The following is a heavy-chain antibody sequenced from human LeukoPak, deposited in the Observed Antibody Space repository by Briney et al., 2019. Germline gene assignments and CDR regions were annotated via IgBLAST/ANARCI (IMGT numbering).Heavy chain of an antibody. D-gene: IGHD2-15*01. Sequence: ASVKVSCKASGYTFTSYYMHWVRQAPGQGLEWMGIINPSGGSTSYAQKFQGRVTMTRDTSTGTVYMELSSLRSEDTAVYYCARGDIVVVVAATGWFDPWGQGTLVTVSS. CDR1: GYTFTSYY. J-gene: IGHJ5*02. CDR2: INPSGGST. CDR3: ARGDIVVVVAATGWFDP. V-gene: IGHV1-46*01.